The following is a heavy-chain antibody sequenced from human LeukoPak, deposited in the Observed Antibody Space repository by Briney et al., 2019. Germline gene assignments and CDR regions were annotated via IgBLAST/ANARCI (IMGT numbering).Heavy chain of an antibody. CDR2: ISSSGGST. V-gene: IGHV3-23*01. CDR1: GFTFSSYA. D-gene: IGHD3-10*01. CDR3: ARDRDYYGSGSPDY. Sequence: GGSLRLSCAAPGFTFSSYAMSWVRQAPGKGLEWVSGISSSGGSTYNADSVEGRFTISRDNSKNTLYLQMNSLRVDDTAVYYCARDRDYYGSGSPDYWGQGTLVTVSS. J-gene: IGHJ4*02.